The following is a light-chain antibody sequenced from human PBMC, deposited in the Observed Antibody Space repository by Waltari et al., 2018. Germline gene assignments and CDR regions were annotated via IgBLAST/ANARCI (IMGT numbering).Light chain of an antibody. CDR2: DVS. J-gene: IGLJ2*01. CDR1: SSDVGAYNH. Sequence: QSALTQPASVSGSPGQSITISCTGTSSDVGAYNHVSSYQPHPGKAPKLMIYDVSNRPSGVSNRFSGSKSGNTASRTISGLPAEDEADYYCSSYISSSTLELFGGGTSLTVL. CDR3: SSYISSSTLEL. V-gene: IGLV2-14*03.